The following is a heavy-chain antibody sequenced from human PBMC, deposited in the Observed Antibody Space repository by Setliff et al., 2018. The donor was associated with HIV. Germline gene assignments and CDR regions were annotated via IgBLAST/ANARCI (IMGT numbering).Heavy chain of an antibody. Sequence: ASVKVSCKTSGYTFDAKYIHWARQAPGQGLEWMGWINPNSGGTNYARKFQGRVTMTTDTSTNTAYMDLRSLRSDDTAVYYCARNSFPRAVTGTGPLFDYWGQGTLVTVSS. J-gene: IGHJ4*02. CDR1: GYTFDAKY. CDR2: INPNSGGT. V-gene: IGHV1-2*02. D-gene: IGHD6-19*01. CDR3: ARNSFPRAVTGTGPLFDY.